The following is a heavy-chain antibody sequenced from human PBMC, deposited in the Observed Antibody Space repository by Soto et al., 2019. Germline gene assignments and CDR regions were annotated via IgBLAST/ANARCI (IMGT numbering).Heavy chain of an antibody. CDR3: VRDVVVGGSYVLDY. D-gene: IGHD1-26*01. CDR2: IYSGGST. V-gene: IGHV3-66*01. J-gene: IGHJ4*02. CDR1: GFTVSSNY. Sequence: EVQLVESGGGLVQPGGSLRLSCAASGFTVSSNYMSWVRQAPGKGLEWVSVIYSGGSTYYADSVKGRFTISRDNSKNTLYLQMNSLRAEDTAVYYCVRDVVVGGSYVLDYWGQGTLVTVSS.